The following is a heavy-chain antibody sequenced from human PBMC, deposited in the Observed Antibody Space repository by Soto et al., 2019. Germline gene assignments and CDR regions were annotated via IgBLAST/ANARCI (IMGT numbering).Heavy chain of an antibody. CDR1: GYTFTNYG. J-gene: IGHJ4*02. D-gene: IGHD6-13*01. V-gene: IGHV1-18*01. CDR2: ISVYNGNT. CDR3: ARDRVRGSSWYPFAY. Sequence: QVQLVQSGAEVKKPGASVKVSCKASGYTFTNYGISWVRQAPGQGLEWMPWISVYNGNTNYAQKLQGRFAITSDTSTNTAYMELRSLRSDDTAVYYCARDRVRGSSWYPFAYWGQGTLVTVSS.